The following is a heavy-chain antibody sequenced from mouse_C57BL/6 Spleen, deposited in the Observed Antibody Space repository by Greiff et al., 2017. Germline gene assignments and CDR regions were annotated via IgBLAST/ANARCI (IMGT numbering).Heavy chain of an antibody. D-gene: IGHD2-3*01. V-gene: IGHV1-62-2*01. CDR2: FYPGSGSI. Sequence: QVQLKESGAELVKPGASVKLSCKASGYTFTEYTIHWVKQRSGQGLEWIGWFYPGSGSIKYNEKFKDKATLTADKTSSTVYMELSRLTSEDSAVYFCARHAAYDPYFDYWGQGTTLTVSS. CDR1: GYTFTEYT. CDR3: ARHAAYDPYFDY. J-gene: IGHJ2*01.